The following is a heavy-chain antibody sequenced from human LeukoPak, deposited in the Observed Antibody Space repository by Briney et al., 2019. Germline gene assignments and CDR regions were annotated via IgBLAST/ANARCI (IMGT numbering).Heavy chain of an antibody. CDR3: ARLYYDSSGYTDY. J-gene: IGHJ4*02. Sequence: ASVKVSCKASGYTFTSYDINWVRQATGQGLEWMGWMNPNSGNTGYAQKFQGRVTMTRNTSISTAYMELGSLRSEDTAVYYCARLYYDSSGYTDYWGQGTLVTVSS. CDR2: MNPNSGNT. D-gene: IGHD3-22*01. V-gene: IGHV1-8*01. CDR1: GYTFTSYD.